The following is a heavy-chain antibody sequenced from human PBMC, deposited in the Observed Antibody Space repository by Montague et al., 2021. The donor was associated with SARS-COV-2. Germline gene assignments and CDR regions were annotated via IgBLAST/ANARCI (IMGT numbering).Heavy chain of an antibody. D-gene: IGHD3-16*02. V-gene: IGHV4-39*07. CDR2: IYYSGST. CDR1: GGSISSSSYY. CDR3: ARALIMITFGGVIAHWFDP. Sequence: SETLSLTCTVSGGSISSSSYYWGWIRQPPGKGLEWIGSIYYSGSTYYNPSLKSRVTISVDTSKNQFSPKLSSVTAADTAVYYCARALIMITFGGVIAHWFDPWGQETLVTVSS. J-gene: IGHJ5*02.